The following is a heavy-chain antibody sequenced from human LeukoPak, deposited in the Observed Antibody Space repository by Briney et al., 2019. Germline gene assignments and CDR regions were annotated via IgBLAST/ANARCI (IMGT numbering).Heavy chain of an antibody. V-gene: IGHV4-59*01. J-gene: IGHJ4*02. CDR2: IYYSGST. CDR3: ARRFDS. Sequence: PSETLSLTCTVSGDSITNNYHWSRIRQPPGMGLEFIGYIYYSGSTNYNPSLKSRVTISMDTSKNQFSLRLTSVTAADTAVYYCARRFDSWGQGTLVTVSS. CDR1: GDSITNNYH.